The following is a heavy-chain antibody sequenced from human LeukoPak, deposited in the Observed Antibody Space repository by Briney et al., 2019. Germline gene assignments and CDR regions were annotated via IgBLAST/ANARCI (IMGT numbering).Heavy chain of an antibody. CDR1: GFTFNNYW. CDR3: ARGDFSDIGDYVDAFHV. CDR2: IKEDGSAK. Sequence: GGSLRLSCAASGFTFNNYWMSWVRQAPGKGLQWVANIKEDGSAKFYVDSVKGRFTVSRDNTKNSLYLQMNSLRVEDTAVYYCARGDFSDIGDYVDAFHVWVQGTLVTVSS. D-gene: IGHD4-17*01. V-gene: IGHV3-7*01. J-gene: IGHJ3*01.